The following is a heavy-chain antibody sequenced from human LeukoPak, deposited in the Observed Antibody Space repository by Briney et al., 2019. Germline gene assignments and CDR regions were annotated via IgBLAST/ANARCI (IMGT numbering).Heavy chain of an antibody. Sequence: GGSLRLSCAASGFTFSSYAMSWVRQAPGKGLEWVSSISSSSSYIYYADSVKGRFTISRDNAKNSLYLQMNSLRDEDTAVYYCAKRANYGSGSYWYYYGMDVWGQGTTVTVSS. V-gene: IGHV3-21*04. CDR3: AKRANYGSGSYWYYYGMDV. D-gene: IGHD3-10*01. CDR1: GFTFSSYA. CDR2: ISSSSSYI. J-gene: IGHJ6*02.